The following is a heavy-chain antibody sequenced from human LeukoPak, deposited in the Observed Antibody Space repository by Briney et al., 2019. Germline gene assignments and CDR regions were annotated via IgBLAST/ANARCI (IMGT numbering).Heavy chain of an antibody. J-gene: IGHJ4*02. CDR1: GFTFSSYS. Sequence: AGGSLRLSCAASGFTFSSYSMNWVRQAPGKGLEWVPSISSSSSYIYYADSVKGRFTISRDNAKNSLYLQMNSLRAEDTAVYYCAREGHYYDSSGYSDYWGQGTLVTVSS. CDR3: AREGHYYDSSGYSDY. CDR2: ISSSSSYI. V-gene: IGHV3-21*01. D-gene: IGHD3-22*01.